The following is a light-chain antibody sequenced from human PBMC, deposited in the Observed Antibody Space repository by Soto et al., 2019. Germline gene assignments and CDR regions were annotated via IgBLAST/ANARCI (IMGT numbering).Light chain of an antibody. V-gene: IGLV2-14*01. J-gene: IGLJ3*02. Sequence: QSVLTQPASVSGSPGQSITISCSGTDSDLGSYNYVSWYQQFPGIAPKLIIFEVSNRPSGVSDRFSGSKSGNTASLTISGLQTDDEAEYYCSSYTTSSTWLFGGGTQLTVL. CDR2: EVS. CDR3: SSYTTSSTWL. CDR1: DSDLGSYNY.